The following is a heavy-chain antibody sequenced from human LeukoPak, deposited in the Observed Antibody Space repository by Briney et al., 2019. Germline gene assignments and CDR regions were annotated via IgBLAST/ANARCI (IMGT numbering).Heavy chain of an antibody. D-gene: IGHD3-22*01. V-gene: IGHV1-18*01. CDR3: ARGRDYYDRSGYYYFDY. CDR1: GYTFTSYG. J-gene: IGHJ4*02. CDR2: ISAYNGNT. Sequence: ASVKVSCKASGYTFTSYGISWVRQAPGQGLEWMGWISAYNGNTNYAQKLQGRVTMTTDTSTSTAYMELRSLRSDDTAVYYCARGRDYYDRSGYYYFDYWGQGTLVTVSS.